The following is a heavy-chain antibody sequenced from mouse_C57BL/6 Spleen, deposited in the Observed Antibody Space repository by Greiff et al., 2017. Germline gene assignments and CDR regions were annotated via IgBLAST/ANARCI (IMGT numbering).Heavy chain of an antibody. CDR1: GYTFTDYE. V-gene: IGHV1-15*01. CDR2: IDPETGGT. J-gene: IGHJ2*01. Sequence: QVQLKESGAELVRPGASVTLSCKASGYTFTDYEMHWVKQTPVHGLEWIGAIDPETGGTAYNQKFKGKAILTADKSSSTAYMELRSLTSEDSAVYYCTRYTYWGQGTTLTVSS. CDR3: TRYTY.